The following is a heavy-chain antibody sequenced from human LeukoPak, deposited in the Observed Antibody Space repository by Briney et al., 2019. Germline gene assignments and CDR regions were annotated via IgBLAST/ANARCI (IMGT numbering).Heavy chain of an antibody. J-gene: IGHJ3*02. D-gene: IGHD2-15*01. V-gene: IGHV1-2*02. CDR2: TNPNSGGT. CDR1: GYTFTGYY. Sequence: ASVKVSCKASGYTFTGYYMHWVRQAPGQGLEWMGWTNPNSGGTNYAQKFQGRVTMTRDTSISTAYMELSRLRSDDTAVYYCARGDCSGGSCYPHAFDIWGQGTMVTVSS. CDR3: ARGDCSGGSCYPHAFDI.